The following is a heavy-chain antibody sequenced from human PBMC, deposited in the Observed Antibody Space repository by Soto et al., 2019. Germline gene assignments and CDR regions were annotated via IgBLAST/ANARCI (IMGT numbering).Heavy chain of an antibody. CDR2: IYTNGNT. CDR1: GGSIGSYY. J-gene: IGHJ4*02. D-gene: IGHD3-10*01. CDR3: ARASYFRPSVSYYFVS. Sequence: PSETLSVTCTVSGGSIGSYYWTWIRQPSGKGLEWIGRIYTNGNTRSSPSLRSRVSMSVDTSKSHFSLRLSSVTAADTAVYFCARASYFRPSVSYYFVSWAQGTLVTVYS. V-gene: IGHV4-4*07.